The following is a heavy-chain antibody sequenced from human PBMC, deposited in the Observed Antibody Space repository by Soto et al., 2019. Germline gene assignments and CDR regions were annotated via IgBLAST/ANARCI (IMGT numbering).Heavy chain of an antibody. J-gene: IGHJ6*02. CDR3: ARLGCSSTSCYGSYYYGMDV. CDR2: IYPGDSDT. V-gene: IGHV5-51*01. Sequence: PGESLKISCKCSGYSFTSYWIGWVRQMPGKGLEWMGIIYPGDSDTRYSPSFQGQVTISADKSISTAYLQWSSLKASDTAMYYCARLGCSSTSCYGSYYYGMDVWGQGTTVTVSS. D-gene: IGHD2-2*01. CDR1: GYSFTSYW.